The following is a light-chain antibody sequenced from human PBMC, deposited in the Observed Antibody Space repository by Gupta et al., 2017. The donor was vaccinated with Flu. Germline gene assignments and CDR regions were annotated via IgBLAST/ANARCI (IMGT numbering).Light chain of an antibody. CDR3: SSFTDSDTAL. CDR1: SSDVGRYDY. Sequence: QSALTQPASVSGSPGQSITISCTGTSSDVGRYDYVSRYQQHPGKAKLIIYEVTIRPSGVSSRFSGSKSGNTASLTISGLQAEDEADYYCSSFTDSDTALFGGGTKLTVL. J-gene: IGLJ3*02. CDR2: EVT. V-gene: IGLV2-14*01.